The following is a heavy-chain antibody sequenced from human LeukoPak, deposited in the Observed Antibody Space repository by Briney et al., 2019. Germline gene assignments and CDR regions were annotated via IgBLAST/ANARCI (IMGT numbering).Heavy chain of an antibody. D-gene: IGHD3-10*01. V-gene: IGHV3-21*01. Sequence: PGGSLRLSCAASGFTFSSYSMNWVRQVPGKGLEWVSSISSSSSYIYYADSVKGRFTISRDNAKNSLYLQMNSLRAEDTAVYYCASPEWFGELSVAFDIWGQGTMVTVSS. CDR1: GFTFSSYS. CDR2: ISSSSSYI. J-gene: IGHJ3*02. CDR3: ASPEWFGELSVAFDI.